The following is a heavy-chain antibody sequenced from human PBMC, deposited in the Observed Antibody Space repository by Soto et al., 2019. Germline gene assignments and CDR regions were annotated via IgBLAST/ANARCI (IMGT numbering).Heavy chain of an antibody. CDR2: ISSYSGSI. D-gene: IGHD2-15*01. J-gene: IGHJ4*02. CDR1: GFILSSYS. Sequence: VQLVESGGGLVQRGGSLRLSCSASGFILSSYSMNWVRQAPGKGLEWVSYISSYSGSIYYADSVKGRFTISRDNAKNSLFLQMNSLRAEDTAVYYCVRGDCSGGGCLFDYWGQGILVTVSS. V-gene: IGHV3-48*01. CDR3: VRGDCSGGGCLFDY.